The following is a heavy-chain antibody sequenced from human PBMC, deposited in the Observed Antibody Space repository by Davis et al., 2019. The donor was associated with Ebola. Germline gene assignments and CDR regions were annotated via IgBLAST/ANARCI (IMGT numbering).Heavy chain of an antibody. CDR2: INHSGST. J-gene: IGHJ4*02. CDR3: ARAGVGATFFDS. D-gene: IGHD1-26*01. V-gene: IGHV4-34*01. CDR1: GGSFSGYY. Sequence: SETLSLTCAVYGGSFSGYYWSWIRQPPGKGLEWIGEINHSGSTNYNPSLKSRVTLSVDTSKNQFSLKLSSVTAADTAVYYCARAGVGATFFDSWGQGTLVTVSS.